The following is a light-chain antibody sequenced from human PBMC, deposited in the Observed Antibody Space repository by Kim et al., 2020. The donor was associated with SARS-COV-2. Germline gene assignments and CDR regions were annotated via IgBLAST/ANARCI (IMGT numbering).Light chain of an antibody. Sequence: QSIPISGTGTSVDVGGYNYVSWYQQHPDKATKLMIYDVSNRPSGVSNRFSGSKSGNTASLTISELQAEDEADYYCSSYTSSSTPYVFGTGTKVTVL. CDR1: SVDVGGYNY. CDR2: DVS. V-gene: IGLV2-14*03. J-gene: IGLJ1*01. CDR3: SSYTSSSTPYV.